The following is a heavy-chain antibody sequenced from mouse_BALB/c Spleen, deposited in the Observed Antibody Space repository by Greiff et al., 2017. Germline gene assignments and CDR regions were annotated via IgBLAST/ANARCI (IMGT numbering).Heavy chain of an antibody. J-gene: IGHJ2*01. CDR2: IDPENGNT. CDR1: GFNIKDYY. CDR3: ARSYYDFDY. Sequence: VQLKQSGAELVRPGALVKLSCKASGFNIKDYYMHWVKQRPEQGLEWIGWIDPENGNTIYDPKFQGKASITADTSSNTAYLQLSSLTSEDTAVYYCARSYYDFDYWGQGTTLTVSS. V-gene: IGHV14-1*02. D-gene: IGHD1-1*01.